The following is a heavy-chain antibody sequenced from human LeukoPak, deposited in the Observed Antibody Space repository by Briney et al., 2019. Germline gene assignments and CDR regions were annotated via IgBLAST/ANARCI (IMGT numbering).Heavy chain of an antibody. Sequence: ASVKVSCKASGYTFTGYYMHWVRQAPGQGLEWMGWINPNSGGTNYAQKFQGRVTMTRDTSISTAYMELSRLRSDDTAVYYCAREIYSYGPYYYYYYMDVWGKGTTVTVSS. D-gene: IGHD5-18*01. V-gene: IGHV1-2*02. CDR3: AREIYSYGPYYYYYYMDV. CDR1: GYTFTGYY. CDR2: INPNSGGT. J-gene: IGHJ6*03.